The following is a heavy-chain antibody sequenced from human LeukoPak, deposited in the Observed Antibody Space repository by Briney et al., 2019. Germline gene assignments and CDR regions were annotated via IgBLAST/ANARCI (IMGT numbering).Heavy chain of an antibody. CDR2: IYSGGST. CDR3: ARIYSGSYSDY. V-gene: IGHV3-53*01. J-gene: IGHJ4*02. Sequence: GGSLRLSCAASGFTVSNNYMSWVRQAPRKGLEWVSVIYSGGSTYYADSVKGRFTISRDNSKNTLYLQRNSLRAEDTAVYYCARIYSGSYSDYWGQGTLVTVSS. D-gene: IGHD1-26*01. CDR1: GFTVSNNY.